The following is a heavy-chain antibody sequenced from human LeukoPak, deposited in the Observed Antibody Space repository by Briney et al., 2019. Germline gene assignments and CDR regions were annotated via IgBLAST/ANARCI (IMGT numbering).Heavy chain of an antibody. D-gene: IGHD2-8*01. V-gene: IGHV1-69*01. CDR3: ARVAGYCTNGVCSEYYYMDV. J-gene: IGHJ6*03. CDR2: IIPIFGTA. Sequence: SVKVSCKASGGTFSSYAISWVRQAPGQGLEWMGGIIPIFGTANYAQKFQGRVTITADESTSTAYMELSSLRSEDTAVYYCARVAGYCTNGVCSEYYYMDVWGKGTTVTVSS. CDR1: GGTFSSYA.